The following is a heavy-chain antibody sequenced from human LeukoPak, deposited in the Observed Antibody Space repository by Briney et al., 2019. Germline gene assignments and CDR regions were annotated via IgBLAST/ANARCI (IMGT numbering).Heavy chain of an antibody. Sequence: GGSLRLSCAASGFTFSSYAMSWVRQAPGKGLEWVSVIGGSGGRTHYADSVKGRLTISRDNSKNTLYLQMNSLRAEDTAVYYCAKEISAAYYNYYGMDVWGQGTTVTVSS. CDR2: IGGSGGRT. V-gene: IGHV3-23*01. CDR3: AKEISAAYYNYYGMDV. CDR1: GFTFSSYA. D-gene: IGHD2-15*01. J-gene: IGHJ6*02.